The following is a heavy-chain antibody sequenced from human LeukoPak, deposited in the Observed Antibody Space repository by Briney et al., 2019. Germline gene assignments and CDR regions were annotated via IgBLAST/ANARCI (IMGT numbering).Heavy chain of an antibody. J-gene: IGHJ4*02. Sequence: PGGSLRLSCAASGLTFTDYAMSWVRQAPGKGLEWVSAISGSGGSTYYADSVKGRFTISRDNSKNTLYLQMNSLRAEDTAVYYCAKWGGGAYYDSSGYVYFDYWGQGTLVTVSS. CDR2: ISGSGGST. CDR3: AKWGGGAYYDSSGYVYFDY. V-gene: IGHV3-23*01. CDR1: GLTFTDYA. D-gene: IGHD3-22*01.